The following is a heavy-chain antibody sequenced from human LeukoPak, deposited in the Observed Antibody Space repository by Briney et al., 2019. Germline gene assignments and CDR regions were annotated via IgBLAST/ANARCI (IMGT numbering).Heavy chain of an antibody. J-gene: IGHJ6*03. CDR2: IYYSGST. CDR3: ARRVAARRPLRYYYYMDV. CDR1: GGSISSGGYY. V-gene: IGHV4-39*01. Sequence: SQTLSLTCTVSGGSISSGGYYWGWIRQPPGKGLEWIGSIYYSGSTYSNPSLKSRVTISVDTSKNQFSLKLSSVTAADPAVYYCARRVAARRPLRYYYYMDVWGKGTTVTVSS. D-gene: IGHD6-6*01.